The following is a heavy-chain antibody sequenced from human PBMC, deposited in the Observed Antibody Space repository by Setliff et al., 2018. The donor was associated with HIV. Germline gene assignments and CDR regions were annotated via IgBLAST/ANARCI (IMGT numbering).Heavy chain of an antibody. D-gene: IGHD3-3*01. CDR3: ARASPDFEATFFDL. V-gene: IGHV4-39*07. Sequence: KPSETLSLTCTVSGVSISSDSHSWAWIRQPPGKGLEWIGSMSYSGRTFDNPSLRSRLNMSMDASKNHFSLRLPSVTAADTAVYYCARASPDFEATFFDLWGRGTLVTVSS. CDR2: MSYSGRT. CDR1: GVSISSDSHS. J-gene: IGHJ4*02.